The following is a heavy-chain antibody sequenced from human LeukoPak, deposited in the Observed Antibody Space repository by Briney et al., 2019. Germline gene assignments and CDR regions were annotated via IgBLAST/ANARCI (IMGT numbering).Heavy chain of an antibody. D-gene: IGHD1-26*01. CDR1: GFTFSNYW. J-gene: IGHJ6*03. V-gene: IGHV3-30*02. CDR2: IRYVGSNK. CDR3: AKGRGWEASYYYYYMDV. Sequence: GGSLRLSCAASGFTFSNYWMRGVRQAPGKGLEWLAFIRYVGSNKYYTASVTGRFTISRDNSQNTLYLQMNTLRAEDTALYYCAKGRGWEASYYYYYMDVSGKGTTVTISS.